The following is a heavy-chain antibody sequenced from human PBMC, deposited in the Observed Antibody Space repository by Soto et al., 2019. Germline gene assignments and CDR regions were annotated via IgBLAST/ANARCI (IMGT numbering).Heavy chain of an antibody. CDR1: GGSISSYY. D-gene: IGHD3-10*01. Sequence: QVQLQESGPGLVKPSETLSLTCTVSGGSISSYYWSWIRQPPGKGLEWIGYIYYSGSTNYNPSLKSRVPISVATSKNHFSLNLSSVTAADTAVYYCARYRLWFGESRDAFDIWGQGTMVTVSS. CDR3: ARYRLWFGESRDAFDI. V-gene: IGHV4-59*08. J-gene: IGHJ3*02. CDR2: IYYSGST.